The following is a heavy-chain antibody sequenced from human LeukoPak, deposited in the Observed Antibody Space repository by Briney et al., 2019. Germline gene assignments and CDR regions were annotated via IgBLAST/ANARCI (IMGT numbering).Heavy chain of an antibody. CDR3: ARSLGYCSGGSCYSSGSDY. Sequence: SETLSLTCTVSGGSISSYYWSWIRQPPGKGLEWIGEINHSGSTNYNPSLKSRVTISVDTSKNQFSLKLSSVTAADTAVYYCARSLGYCSGGSCYSSGSDYWGQGTLVTVSS. J-gene: IGHJ4*02. D-gene: IGHD2-15*01. CDR1: GGSISSYY. CDR2: INHSGST. V-gene: IGHV4-34*01.